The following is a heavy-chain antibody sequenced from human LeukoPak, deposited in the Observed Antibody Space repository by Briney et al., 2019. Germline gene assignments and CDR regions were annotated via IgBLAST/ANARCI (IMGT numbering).Heavy chain of an antibody. V-gene: IGHV1-18*01. D-gene: IGHD3-3*01. CDR2: ISAYNGNT. J-gene: IGHJ4*02. CDR1: GYTFTSYD. CDR3: ARGRGTRFLEWLAYFDY. Sequence: ASVKVSCKASGYTFTSYDINWVRQATGQGLEWMGWISAYNGNTNYAQRLQGRVTMTTDTSTSTAYMELRSLRSDDTAVYYCARGRGTRFLEWLAYFDYWGQGTLVTVSS.